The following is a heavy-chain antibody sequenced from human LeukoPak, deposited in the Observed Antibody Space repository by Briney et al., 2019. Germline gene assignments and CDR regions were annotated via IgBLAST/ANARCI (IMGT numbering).Heavy chain of an antibody. Sequence: SLRLSCAASGFNFSTYAMHWLRQAPGKGLEWVALISKDGGLQYYADSVKGPFTISRDNSKNTLYLQMSSLRTEDTAVYYCARGRQWLDRVFDYWGQGILVTVSS. CDR1: GFNFSTYA. D-gene: IGHD6-19*01. J-gene: IGHJ4*02. CDR3: ARGRQWLDRVFDY. CDR2: ISKDGGLQ. V-gene: IGHV3-30*04.